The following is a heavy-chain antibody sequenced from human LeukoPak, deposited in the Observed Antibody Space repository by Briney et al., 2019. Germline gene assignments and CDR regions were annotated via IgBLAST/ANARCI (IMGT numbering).Heavy chain of an antibody. CDR3: ARAYGSGSTFHPDY. J-gene: IGHJ4*02. CDR1: GFIFSSYG. Sequence: GGSLRLSCAASGFIFSSYGTHWVRQAPGKGLEWVAVISYDGDNKYYADSVKGRFTISRDNSKNTLYLQMNTLRPDDTAVFYCARAYGSGSTFHPDYWGQGTLVTVSS. D-gene: IGHD3-10*01. V-gene: IGHV3-30*03. CDR2: ISYDGDNK.